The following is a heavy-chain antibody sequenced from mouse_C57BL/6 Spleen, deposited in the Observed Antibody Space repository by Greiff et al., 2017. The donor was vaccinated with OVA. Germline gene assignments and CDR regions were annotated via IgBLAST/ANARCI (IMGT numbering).Heavy chain of an antibody. Sequence: QVQLQQSGAELARPGASGKLSCKASGSPFPSYGISWVKRGTGQGLGWIGEIFPRSGNTYYNEKFKGKATLTADKSSSTAYMELRSLTSEDSAVYFCARRATTVVANYAMDYWGQGTSVTVSS. V-gene: IGHV1-81*01. CDR2: IFPRSGNT. CDR1: GSPFPSYG. D-gene: IGHD1-1*01. CDR3: ARRATTVVANYAMDY. J-gene: IGHJ4*01.